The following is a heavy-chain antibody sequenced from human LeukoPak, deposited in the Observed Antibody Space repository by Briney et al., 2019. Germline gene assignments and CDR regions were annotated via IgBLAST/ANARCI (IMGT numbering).Heavy chain of an antibody. CDR2: IYPRDGST. J-gene: IGHJ4*02. CDR1: GYTFTSNY. Sequence: ASVKVSCKASGYTFTSNYIHWVRQAPGQGLEWMGMIYPRDGSTSYAQKFQGRVTVTRDTSTSTVHMELNDLRSEDTAVYYCARDQEGFGYWGQGTLVTVSS. V-gene: IGHV1-46*01. CDR3: ARDQEGFGY.